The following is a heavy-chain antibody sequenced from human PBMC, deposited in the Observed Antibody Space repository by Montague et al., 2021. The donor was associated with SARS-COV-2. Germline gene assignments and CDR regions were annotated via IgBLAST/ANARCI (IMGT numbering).Heavy chain of an antibody. J-gene: IGHJ4*02. CDR2: IYWDDDK. D-gene: IGHD3-10*01. V-gene: IGHV2-5*02. Sequence: PALVKPTQTLTLTCTFPGFSLTSTAVGVGWIRQPPGKALEWLALIYWDDDKRYSPSLKSRLTISKDTSRNQVVLTMANMDPEDTASYYCTHGQGFGELFDYWGQGTLVTVSS. CDR1: GFSLTSTAVG. CDR3: THGQGFGELFDY.